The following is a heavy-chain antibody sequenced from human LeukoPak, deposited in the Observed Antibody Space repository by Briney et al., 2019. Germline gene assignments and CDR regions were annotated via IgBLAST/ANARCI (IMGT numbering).Heavy chain of an antibody. Sequence: HPGRSLRLSCAASGFTFSNYGMHWVRQAPGKGLEWVAVISYDGSNKYYADSVKGRFTISRDNSKNTLYLQMNSLRAEDTAVYYCAKSTYCSGGSCYYYGMDVWGQGTTVTVSS. J-gene: IGHJ6*02. D-gene: IGHD2-15*01. CDR2: ISYDGSNK. CDR3: AKSTYCSGGSCYYYGMDV. V-gene: IGHV3-30*18. CDR1: GFTFSNYG.